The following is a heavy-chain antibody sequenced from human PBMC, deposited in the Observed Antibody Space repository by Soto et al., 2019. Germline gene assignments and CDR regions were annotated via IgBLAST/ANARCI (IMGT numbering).Heavy chain of an antibody. CDR1: GYSFTSYW. D-gene: IGHD3-22*01. CDR2: IDPSDSYT. V-gene: IGHV5-10-1*01. J-gene: IGHJ4*02. CDR3: ASTRHYYDSSGYSPDY. Sequence: LGESLKISCKGSGYSFTSYWISWVRQMPGKGLEWMGRIDPSDSYTNYSPSFQGHVTISADKSISTAYLQWSSLKASDTAMYYCASTRHYYDSSGYSPDYWGQGTLVTVSS.